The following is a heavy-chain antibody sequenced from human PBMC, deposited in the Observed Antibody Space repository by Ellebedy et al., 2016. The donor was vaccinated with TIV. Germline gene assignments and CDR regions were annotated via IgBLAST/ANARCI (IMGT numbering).Heavy chain of an antibody. J-gene: IGHJ4*02. D-gene: IGHD3-22*01. CDR2: IYHSGST. Sequence: SETLSLTCTVSGGSISSSSYYWGWIRQPPGTGLEWIGSIYHSGSTNYNPSLKSRVTMSVDTSKNQFSLKLSSVTAADTAVYYCASTHYYDSSGYWGLDYWGQGTLVTVSS. CDR3: ASTHYYDSSGYWGLDY. V-gene: IGHV4-39*07. CDR1: GGSISSSSYY.